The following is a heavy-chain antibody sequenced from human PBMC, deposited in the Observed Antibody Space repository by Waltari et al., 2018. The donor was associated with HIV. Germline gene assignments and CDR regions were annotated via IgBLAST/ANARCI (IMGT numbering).Heavy chain of an antibody. CDR2: ISWNSGSI. D-gene: IGHD6-13*01. Sequence: EVQLVESGGDLVQPGRSLRLSCAASGFTFDDYAMHWVRQAPGKGLEWVSSISWNSGSIGYADSVKGRFTISRDNAKNSLYLQMNSLRAEDTALYYCAKDRFLTAATGTSFDCWGQGTLVTVSS. CDR1: GFTFDDYA. V-gene: IGHV3-9*01. J-gene: IGHJ4*02. CDR3: AKDRFLTAATGTSFDC.